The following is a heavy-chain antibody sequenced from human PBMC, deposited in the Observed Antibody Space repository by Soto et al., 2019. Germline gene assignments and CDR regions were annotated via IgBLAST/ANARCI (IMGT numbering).Heavy chain of an antibody. J-gene: IGHJ5*02. Sequence: QVQLVQSGAEVKKPGASVKVSCKASGYTFTSYYMHWVRQAPGQGLEWMGIINPSGGSTSYAQKFQGRVTRTRDTSTSTVYMELSSLRSEDTAVYYCARDLSIAVAGTFTWFDPWGQGTLVTVSS. D-gene: IGHD6-19*01. CDR1: GYTFTSYY. CDR2: INPSGGST. CDR3: ARDLSIAVAGTFTWFDP. V-gene: IGHV1-46*01.